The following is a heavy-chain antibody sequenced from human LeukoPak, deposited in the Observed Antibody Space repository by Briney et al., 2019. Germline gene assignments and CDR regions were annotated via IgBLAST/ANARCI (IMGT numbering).Heavy chain of an antibody. CDR2: ISSSGGGT. V-gene: IGHV3-23*01. J-gene: IGHJ4*02. CDR1: GFTFSSYG. D-gene: IGHD1-26*01. Sequence: GGSLRLSCAASGFTFSSYGMSWVRQAPGKGLERVSGISSSGGGTYYADSVKGRFTISRDNSKNTLYLQMNSLRAEDTAVYYCAKGDTTWELPHDYWGQGTLVTVSS. CDR3: AKGDTTWELPHDY.